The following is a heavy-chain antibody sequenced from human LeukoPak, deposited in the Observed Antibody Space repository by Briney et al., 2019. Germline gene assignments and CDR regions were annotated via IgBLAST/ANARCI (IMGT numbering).Heavy chain of an antibody. CDR2: ITGDSDYI. Sequence: GSLRLSCAASGFTFSGSTMDWVRQAPGKGLEWVSSITGDSDYIYYAESVKGRFTISRDNTKNSLSLQMNSLRAEDTAVYYCARLICRGGSCYGKHYFDYWGQGALVTVSS. CDR3: ARLICRGGSCYGKHYFDY. V-gene: IGHV3-21*01. J-gene: IGHJ4*02. CDR1: GFTFSGST. D-gene: IGHD2-15*01.